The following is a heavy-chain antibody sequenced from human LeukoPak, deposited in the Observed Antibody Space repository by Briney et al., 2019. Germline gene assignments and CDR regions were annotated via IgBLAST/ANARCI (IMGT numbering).Heavy chain of an antibody. D-gene: IGHD2-15*01. V-gene: IGHV1-8*03. CDR1: GYTFTSYD. J-gene: IGHJ5*02. Sequence: ASVKVSCKASGYTFTSYDINWVRQATGQGLEWMGWMNPNSGNTGYAQKFQGRVTITRNTSISTAYMELSSLRSEDTAVYYCARAEGYCSGGSCYFQGSNWFDPWGQGTLVTVSS. CDR2: MNPNSGNT. CDR3: ARAEGYCSGGSCYFQGSNWFDP.